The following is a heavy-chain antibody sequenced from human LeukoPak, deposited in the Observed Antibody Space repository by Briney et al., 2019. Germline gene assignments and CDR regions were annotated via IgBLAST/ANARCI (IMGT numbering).Heavy chain of an antibody. J-gene: IGHJ6*02. CDR3: ARDGSIRGYYYGMDV. V-gene: IGHV4-59*12. CDR1: GGSISSYY. CDR2: IYYSGST. Sequence: SETLSLTCSVSGGSISSYYWSWIRQPPGKGLEWIGYIYYSGSTNYNPSLKSRVTISVDTSKNQFSLKLSSVTAADTAVYYCARDGSIRGYYYGMDVWGQGTTVTVSS. D-gene: IGHD1-26*01.